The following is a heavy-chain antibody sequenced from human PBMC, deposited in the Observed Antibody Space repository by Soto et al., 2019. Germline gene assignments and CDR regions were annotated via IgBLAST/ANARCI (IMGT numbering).Heavy chain of an antibody. V-gene: IGHV3-53*01. CDR2: IYSGGST. Sequence: PGGSLRLSCAASGFTVSSNYMSWVRQAPGKGLEWVSVIYSGGSTYYADSVKGRFTISRDNSKNTLYLQMNSLRAEDTAVYYCARRGYYYDSSGYPREWYFDYWGQGTLVTVSS. CDR3: ARRGYYYDSSGYPREWYFDY. J-gene: IGHJ4*02. D-gene: IGHD3-22*01. CDR1: GFTVSSNY.